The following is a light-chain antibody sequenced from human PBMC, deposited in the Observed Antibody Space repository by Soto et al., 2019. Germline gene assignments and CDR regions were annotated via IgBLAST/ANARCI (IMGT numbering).Light chain of an antibody. Sequence: DIQMTQSPSALSASRGDRVTITCQASRDIRKSLNWYQHKPWKAPQLLIYDASNLKKGVTSRLSGSGSGTDFTFSISSLQSEDIATYYCQQYHTLVSFGGGTQVEIK. CDR1: RDIRKS. J-gene: IGKJ4*01. CDR2: DAS. CDR3: QQYHTLVS. V-gene: IGKV1-33*01.